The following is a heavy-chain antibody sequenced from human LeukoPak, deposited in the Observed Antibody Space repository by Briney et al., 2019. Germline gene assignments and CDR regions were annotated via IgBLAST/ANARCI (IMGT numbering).Heavy chain of an antibody. CDR3: GRHSIAARGYYYYMDV. D-gene: IGHD6-6*01. J-gene: IGHJ6*03. CDR2: IYYNGST. V-gene: IGHV4-39*01. CDR1: GGSISSGSYY. Sequence: PSETLSLTRTVSGGSISSGSYYWGWIRQPPGTGLEWIGNIYYNGSTNYNPSLKSRVTISVDTSKNQFSLKLSSVTAADTAVFYCGRHSIAARGYYYYMDVWGKGTTVTVSS.